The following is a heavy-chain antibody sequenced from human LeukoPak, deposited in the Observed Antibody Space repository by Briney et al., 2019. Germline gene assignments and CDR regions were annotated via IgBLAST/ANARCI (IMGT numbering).Heavy chain of an antibody. V-gene: IGHV1-69*04. D-gene: IGHD6-13*01. Sequence: ASVKVSYKASGDTFSSYGFSWVRQAPGQGLEWMGRIIPILDMPTYTQKFKDRVTITADKSTSTVYMEVSSLTSEDTAVYYCARAHSKGFVSSWDYWGQGTLVTVSS. CDR3: ARAHSKGFVSSWDY. J-gene: IGHJ4*02. CDR2: IIPILDMP. CDR1: GDTFSSYG.